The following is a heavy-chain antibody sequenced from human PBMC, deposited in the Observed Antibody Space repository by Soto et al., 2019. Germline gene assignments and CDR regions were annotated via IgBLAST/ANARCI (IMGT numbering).Heavy chain of an antibody. V-gene: IGHV3-23*01. Sequence: LSCAASGFTFSSYAMSWVRQAPGKVLEWVSAISGSGGSTYYADSVKGRFTISRDNSKNTLYLQMNSLRAEDTAVYYCAKDLYSGYDYLASPFDYWGQGTLVTVSS. CDR3: AKDLYSGYDYLASPFDY. CDR1: GFTFSSYA. D-gene: IGHD5-12*01. J-gene: IGHJ4*02. CDR2: ISGSGGST.